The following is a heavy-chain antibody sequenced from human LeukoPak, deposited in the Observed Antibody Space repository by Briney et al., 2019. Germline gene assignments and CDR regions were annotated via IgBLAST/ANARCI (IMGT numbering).Heavy chain of an antibody. Sequence: PGGSLRLSCAASGFTFSSYAMTWVRQAPGTGLEWVSDISGSGHTTYYADSVKGRFTISRDNSKNTLYLQMNSLRAEDTALYYCARVWEIHNQGYFDYWGQGTLVTVSS. J-gene: IGHJ4*02. D-gene: IGHD1-26*01. CDR3: ARVWEIHNQGYFDY. CDR2: ISGSGHTT. V-gene: IGHV3-23*01. CDR1: GFTFSSYA.